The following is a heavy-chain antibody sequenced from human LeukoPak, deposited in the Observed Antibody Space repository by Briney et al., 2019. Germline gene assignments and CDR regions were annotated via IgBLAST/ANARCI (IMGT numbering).Heavy chain of an antibody. J-gene: IGHJ4*02. V-gene: IGHV4-34*01. CDR3: ARHREYSSYS. D-gene: IGHD6-6*01. CDR1: GGSFSGYY. CDR2: INHSGST. Sequence: SETLSLTCAVYGGSFSGYYWSWLRQPPGKGLEWIGEINHSGSTNYNPSLKSRVAMSVDTSKNQFSLKLSSVTAADTAVYYCARHREYSSYSWGQGTLVTVSS.